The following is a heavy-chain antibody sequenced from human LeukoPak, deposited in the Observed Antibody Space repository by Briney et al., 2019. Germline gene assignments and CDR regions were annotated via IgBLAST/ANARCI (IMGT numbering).Heavy chain of an antibody. J-gene: IGHJ6*03. D-gene: IGHD1-26*01. CDR2: MNPNSGNT. Sequence: XXGYTFTSXDINWVRQATGQGLEWMGWMNPNSGNTGYAQKFQGRVTITRNTSISTAYMELSSLRSEDTAVYYCAXXGVXXGSXHYYYYYYMDVWGKGTTVTVSS. CDR1: GYTFTSXD. CDR3: AXXGVXXGSXHYYYYYYMDV. V-gene: IGHV1-8*03.